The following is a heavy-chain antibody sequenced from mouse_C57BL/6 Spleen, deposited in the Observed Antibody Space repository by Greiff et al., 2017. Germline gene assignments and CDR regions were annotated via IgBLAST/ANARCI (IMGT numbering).Heavy chain of an antibody. Sequence: VQLQQPGAELVKPGASVKMSCKASGYTFTSYWITWVKQRPGQGLEWIGDIYPGSGSTNYNEKFKSKATLTVDTSSSTAYMQLSSLTSEDSAVYYCASQALYYYGSSYSYAMDYWGQGTSVTVSS. D-gene: IGHD1-1*01. CDR2: IYPGSGST. J-gene: IGHJ4*01. CDR3: ASQALYYYGSSYSYAMDY. V-gene: IGHV1-55*01. CDR1: GYTFTSYW.